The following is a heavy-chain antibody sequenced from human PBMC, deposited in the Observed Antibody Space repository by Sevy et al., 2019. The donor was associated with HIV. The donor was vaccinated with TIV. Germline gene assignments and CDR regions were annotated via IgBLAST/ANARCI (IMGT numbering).Heavy chain of an antibody. J-gene: IGHJ5*02. Sequence: GGSVRLSCAASGFTFSRYWMSWVRQAPGKGLEWVANIKEDGSEKYYVDSVKGRFTISRDNAKNSLYLQMNSLRAEDTAVYYCARDIVVVVAANRPYNWFDPWGQGTLVTVSS. V-gene: IGHV3-7*01. CDR2: IKEDGSEK. CDR1: GFTFSRYW. CDR3: ARDIVVVVAANRPYNWFDP. D-gene: IGHD2-15*01.